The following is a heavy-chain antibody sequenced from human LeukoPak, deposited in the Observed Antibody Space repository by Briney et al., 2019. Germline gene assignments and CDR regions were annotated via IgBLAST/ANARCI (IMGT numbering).Heavy chain of an antibody. CDR2: IRGSGGST. D-gene: IGHD2-15*01. Sequence: GGSLRLSCAASGFTFSSYAMSWVRQAPGKGLEWVSAIRGSGGSTYYADSVKGRFTISRDNSKNTLYLQMNSLRAEDTAVYYCARKWWENWFDSWGQGALVTVSS. CDR3: ARKWWENWFDS. CDR1: GFTFSSYA. J-gene: IGHJ5*01. V-gene: IGHV3-23*01.